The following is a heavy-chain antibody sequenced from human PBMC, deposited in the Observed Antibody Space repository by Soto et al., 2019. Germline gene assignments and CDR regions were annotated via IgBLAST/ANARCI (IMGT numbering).Heavy chain of an antibody. V-gene: IGHV2-5*02. CDR3: AQGRAEWAYFDY. D-gene: IGHD1-26*01. CDR2: IYWDDDK. CDR1: GFSLSTDEVS. Sequence: QITLRESGPTLVKPTQTLTLTCTFSGFSLSTDEVSVSWIRQPPGKAPEWLALIYWDDDKRYRPSLKNRVTITKDTSKNQVVLTMTNMNPVDTAPYYCAQGRAEWAYFDYWGQGTLVTVSS. J-gene: IGHJ4*02.